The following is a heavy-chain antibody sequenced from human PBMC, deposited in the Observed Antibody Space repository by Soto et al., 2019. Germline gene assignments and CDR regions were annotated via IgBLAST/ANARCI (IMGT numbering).Heavy chain of an antibody. J-gene: IGHJ4*02. CDR2: ISGSGGST. CDR3: AKDMISSSSRETDY. Sequence: GALRLSCAASGFTFSSYAMNWVRQAPGKGLEWVSGISGSGGSTYYADSVKGRFTISRDNSKNTLYLQMNSLRAEDTAVYYCAKDMISSSSRETDYWGQGTLVTVSS. D-gene: IGHD6-13*01. V-gene: IGHV3-23*01. CDR1: GFTFSSYA.